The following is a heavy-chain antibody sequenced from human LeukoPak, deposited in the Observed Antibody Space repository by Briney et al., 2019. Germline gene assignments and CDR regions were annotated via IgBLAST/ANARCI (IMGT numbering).Heavy chain of an antibody. CDR1: GGSISSGGYY. CDR3: ARDVSYYDSSDDAFDI. Sequence: SETLSLTCTVSGGSISSGGYYWRWIRQHPGKGLEWIGYLYYSGSTYYNPSLKSRVTISVDTSKNQFSLKLSSVTAADTAVYYCARDVSYYDSSDDAFDIWGQGTMVTVSS. J-gene: IGHJ3*02. CDR2: LYYSGST. V-gene: IGHV4-31*03. D-gene: IGHD3-22*01.